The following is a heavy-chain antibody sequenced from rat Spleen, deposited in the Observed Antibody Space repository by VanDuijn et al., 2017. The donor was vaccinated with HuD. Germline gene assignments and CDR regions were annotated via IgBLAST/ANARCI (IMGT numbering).Heavy chain of an antibody. CDR1: GFTFSNYY. CDR2: ITTTGDNT. D-gene: IGHD1-1*01. Sequence: EVQLVDSVGGLVRPGRSMKLSCAASGFTFSNYYMAWVRQTPTKGLEWVASITTTGDNTYYLDSVEGRFTISRDNAKSTLYLQMDSLRSEDTATYYCTRHGVYYSGDYVMDAWGQGASVTVSS. J-gene: IGHJ4*01. CDR3: TRHGVYYSGDYVMDA. V-gene: IGHV5-25*01.